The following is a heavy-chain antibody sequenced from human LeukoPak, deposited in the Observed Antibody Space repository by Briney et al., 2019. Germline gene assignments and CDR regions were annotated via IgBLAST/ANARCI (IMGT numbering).Heavy chain of an antibody. CDR3: ARDLWSPIDY. V-gene: IGHV3-21*01. Sequence: PGGSLRLSCAASGFTFSGYNMNWVRQAPGKGLEWVSSISGSSIYKYYADSLKGRFTISRDNAKNSLYLQMNSLRVEDTAVYYCARDLWSPIDYWGQGTLVTVSS. CDR1: GFTFSGYN. D-gene: IGHD3-10*01. J-gene: IGHJ4*02. CDR2: ISGSSIYK.